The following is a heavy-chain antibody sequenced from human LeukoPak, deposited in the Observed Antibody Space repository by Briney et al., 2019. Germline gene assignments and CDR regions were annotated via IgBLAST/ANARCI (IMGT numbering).Heavy chain of an antibody. CDR3: AKLEFQAFDI. Sequence: GGSLRLSCAASGFTFSSYAMSWVRQAPGKGLEWVSGISWNGGSTYYADSVKGRFTISRDNSKNTLYLQMSSLRAEDTAVYYCAKLEFQAFDIWGQGTTVTVSS. V-gene: IGHV3-23*01. CDR1: GFTFSSYA. D-gene: IGHD2-21*01. J-gene: IGHJ3*02. CDR2: ISWNGGST.